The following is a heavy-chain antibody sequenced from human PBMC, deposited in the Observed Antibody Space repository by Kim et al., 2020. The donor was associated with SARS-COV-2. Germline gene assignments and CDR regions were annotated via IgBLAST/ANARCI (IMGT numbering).Heavy chain of an antibody. V-gene: IGHV4-59*13. CDR2: IYYSGST. D-gene: IGHD1-1*01. Sequence: SETLSLTCTVSGGSISSYYWSWIRQPPGKGLEWIGYIYYSGSTNYNPSLKSRVTISVDTSKNQFSLKLSSVTAADTAVYYCAREPTRWLPPTTWGQGTLVTVSS. CDR1: GGSISSYY. J-gene: IGHJ5*02. CDR3: AREPTRWLPPTT.